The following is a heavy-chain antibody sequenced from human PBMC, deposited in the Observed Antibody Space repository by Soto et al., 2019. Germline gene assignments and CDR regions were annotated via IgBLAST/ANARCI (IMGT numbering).Heavy chain of an antibody. Sequence: ASVKVSCKTPLYTFSNYGITWVRQAPGQPLEWLGWISLYSDGTNYAQKFQGRVTMTTDTSTTTAYMELRSLRSDDTAVYYCARVVPGAEAWFGPWGQGTLVTVSS. V-gene: IGHV1-18*01. CDR3: ARVVPGAEAWFGP. CDR1: LYTFSNYG. CDR2: ISLYSDGT. D-gene: IGHD2-2*01. J-gene: IGHJ5*02.